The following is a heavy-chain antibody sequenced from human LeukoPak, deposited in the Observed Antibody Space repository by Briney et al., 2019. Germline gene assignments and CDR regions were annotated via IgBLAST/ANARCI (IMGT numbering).Heavy chain of an antibody. CDR2: ISAYNGNT. D-gene: IGHD6-19*01. CDR1: GYTFTSYG. J-gene: IGHJ5*02. V-gene: IGHV1-18*04. CDR3: GRDLSGQWLDPRGSYNWFDP. Sequence: ASVKVSCKASGYTFTSYGISWVRQAPGQGLEWMGWISAYNGNTNYAQKLQGRVTMTTDTFTSTAYMELRSLRSDDTAVYYCGRDLSGQWLDPRGSYNWFDPWGQGTLVTVSS.